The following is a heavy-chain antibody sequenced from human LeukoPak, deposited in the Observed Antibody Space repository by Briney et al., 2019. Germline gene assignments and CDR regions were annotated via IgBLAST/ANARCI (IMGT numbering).Heavy chain of an antibody. CDR2: ISGSGGTT. Sequence: HSGGSLRLSCVASGFTFSSYAMSWVRQAPGKGLEWVSAISGSGGTTYYADSVKGRFTISRDNSTNTLYLQMNSLRAEDTAVYYCAIAVVVVAAHNWFDPWGQGTLVTVPS. D-gene: IGHD2-15*01. CDR1: GFTFSSYA. J-gene: IGHJ5*02. V-gene: IGHV3-23*01. CDR3: AIAVVVVAAHNWFDP.